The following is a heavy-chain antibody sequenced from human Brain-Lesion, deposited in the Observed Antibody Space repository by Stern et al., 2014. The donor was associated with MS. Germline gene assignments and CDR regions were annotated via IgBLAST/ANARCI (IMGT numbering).Heavy chain of an antibody. V-gene: IGHV1-69*01. J-gene: IGHJ6*02. CDR3: ARGVLRFLEWPYYGMDV. Sequence: VQLVESGAEVKKPGSSVKGSCKASGGTFSSYAISWVRQAPGQGLEWMGGIIPIFGTANYAPKFQGRVTITADESTSTAYMELSSLRSEDTAVYYCARGVLRFLEWPYYGMDVWGQGTTVTVSS. CDR2: IIPIFGTA. D-gene: IGHD3-3*01. CDR1: GGTFSSYA.